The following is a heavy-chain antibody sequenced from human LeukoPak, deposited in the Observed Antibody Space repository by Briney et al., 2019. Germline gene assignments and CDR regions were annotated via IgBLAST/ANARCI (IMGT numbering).Heavy chain of an antibody. D-gene: IGHD3-22*01. CDR3: ARARSYYYDSSPYGMDV. Sequence: ASVKVSCKASGFTFTSYDINWVRQASGQGLEWMGGIVPIFGTANYAQKFQGRVTITADESTSTAYMELSSLRSEDTAVYYCARARSYYYDSSPYGMDVWGQGTTVTVSS. J-gene: IGHJ6*02. V-gene: IGHV1-69*13. CDR1: GFTFTSYD. CDR2: IVPIFGTA.